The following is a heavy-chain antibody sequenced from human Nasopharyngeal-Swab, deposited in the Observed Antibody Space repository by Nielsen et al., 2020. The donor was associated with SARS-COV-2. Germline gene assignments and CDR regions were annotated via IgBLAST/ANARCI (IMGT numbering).Heavy chain of an antibody. CDR2: IYYSGST. CDR1: GGSVSSGSYY. D-gene: IGHD3-9*01. CDR3: ARETYYDILTGYQDYYFDY. Sequence: SETLSLTCTVSGGSVSSGSYYWSWIRQPPGKGLEWIGYIYYSGSTNYNPSLKSRVTISVDTSKNQFSLKLSSVTAADTAVYYCARETYYDILTGYQDYYFDYWGQGTLVTVSS. V-gene: IGHV4-61*01. J-gene: IGHJ4*02.